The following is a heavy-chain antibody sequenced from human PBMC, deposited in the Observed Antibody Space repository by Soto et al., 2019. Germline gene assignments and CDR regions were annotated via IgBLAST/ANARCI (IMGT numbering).Heavy chain of an antibody. CDR1: GFTFSGSA. J-gene: IGHJ6*02. V-gene: IGHV3-73*01. CDR3: TTMTYYYYYGMDV. CDR2: IRSKANSYAT. Sequence: GGSLRLSCAASGFTFSGSAMHWVRQASGKGLEWVGRIRSKANSYATAYAASGKGRFTISRDDSKNTAYLQMNSLKTEDTAVYYCTTMTYYYYYGMDVWGQGTTVTVSS.